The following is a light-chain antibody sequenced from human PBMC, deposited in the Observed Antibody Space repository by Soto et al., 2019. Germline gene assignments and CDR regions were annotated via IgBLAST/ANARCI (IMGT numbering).Light chain of an antibody. V-gene: IGKV4-1*01. Sequence: DIVMTQSPESLAVSLGERATINCKSSQSVLYSSDNKNYLSWYQQKPGHPPKLLIYWASTRASWVPDRFSGSGSGTDFTLTISSLHAEHVAFYYCQQYYSLPLTFGPGNKVDVK. J-gene: IGKJ3*01. CDR2: WAS. CDR3: QQYYSLPLT. CDR1: QSVLYSSDNKNY.